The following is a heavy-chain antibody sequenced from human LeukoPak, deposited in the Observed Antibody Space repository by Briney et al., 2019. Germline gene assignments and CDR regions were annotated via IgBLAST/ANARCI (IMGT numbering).Heavy chain of an antibody. V-gene: IGHV1-46*01. D-gene: IGHD6-19*01. CDR1: GYTFTSYY. CDR2: INPSGGST. CDR3: ARDPIIAVAGTGGYFDY. Sequence: ASVKVSCKASGYTFTSYYMHWVRQAPGQGLEWMGIINPSGGSTSYAQKFQGRVTMTRDMSTSTVYMELSSLRSEDTAVYYCARDPIIAVAGTGGYFDYWGQGTLVTVPS. J-gene: IGHJ4*02.